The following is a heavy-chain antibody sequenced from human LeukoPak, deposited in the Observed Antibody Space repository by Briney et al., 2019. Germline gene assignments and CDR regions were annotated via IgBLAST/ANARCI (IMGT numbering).Heavy chain of an antibody. CDR3: ARGIVVPAARFDP. CDR1: GGPISSYY. CDR2: IYYSGST. J-gene: IGHJ5*02. V-gene: IGHV4-59*01. Sequence: SETLSLTCTVSGGPISSYYWSWIRQPPGKGLEWIGYIYYSGSTNYNPSLKSRVTISVDTSKNQFSLKLSSVTAVDTAVYYCARGIVVPAARFDPWGQGTLVTVSS. D-gene: IGHD2-2*01.